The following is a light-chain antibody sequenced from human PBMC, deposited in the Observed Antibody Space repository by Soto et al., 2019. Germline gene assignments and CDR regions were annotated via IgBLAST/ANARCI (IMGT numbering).Light chain of an antibody. CDR3: QQHINWPLT. CDR2: EAS. Sequence: EIVLTQSPATLSLSPGERATLSCRASQTVSSSLAWYQQKPGQAPRLLIYEASNRATGIPARFSGSGSGADFTLTISSLEPEDFALSYCQQHINWPLTFGGGTKVDIK. J-gene: IGKJ4*01. CDR1: QTVSSS. V-gene: IGKV3-11*01.